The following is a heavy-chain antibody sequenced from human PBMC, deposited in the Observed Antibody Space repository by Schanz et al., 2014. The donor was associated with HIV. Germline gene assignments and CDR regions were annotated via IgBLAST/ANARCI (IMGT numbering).Heavy chain of an antibody. Sequence: QVQLVESGGGLVKPGGSLRLSCTASGFTFSDYYMTWIRQAPGKGLEWVAVMSYDGTNKYYADSVKGRFTISRDNSNNTLYLQMNSLRPEDTAVYYCAKDAGGAMDVWGQGTTVTVSS. D-gene: IGHD3-16*01. CDR1: GFTFSDYY. CDR2: MSYDGTNK. V-gene: IGHV3-30*18. CDR3: AKDAGGAMDV. J-gene: IGHJ6*02.